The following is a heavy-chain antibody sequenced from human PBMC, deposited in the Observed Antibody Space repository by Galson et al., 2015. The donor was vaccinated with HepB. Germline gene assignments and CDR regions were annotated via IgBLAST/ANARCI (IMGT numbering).Heavy chain of an antibody. J-gene: IGHJ5*02. CDR2: INAGNGNT. CDR1: GYTFTSYA. V-gene: IGHV1-3*01. D-gene: IGHD2-8*02. Sequence: SVKVSCKASGYTFTSYAMHWVRQAPGQRLEWMGWINAGNGNTKYSQKFQGRVTITRDTSASTAYMELSSLRSEDTAVYYCARAPPSLVRFNWFDPWGQGTLVTVSS. CDR3: ARAPPSLVRFNWFDP.